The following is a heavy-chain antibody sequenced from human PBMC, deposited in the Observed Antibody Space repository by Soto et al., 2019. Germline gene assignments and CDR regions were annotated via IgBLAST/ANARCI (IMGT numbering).Heavy chain of an antibody. Sequence: GGSLRLSCAASGFTFSDYYMSWIRQAPGKGLEWVSYISSSGSIIYYADSVKGRFTISRDNAKNSLYLQMNSLRAEDTAVYYCARDLGYYDSSGYFDYWGQGTLVTVTS. V-gene: IGHV3-11*01. D-gene: IGHD3-22*01. CDR1: GFTFSDYY. CDR2: ISSSGSII. CDR3: ARDLGYYDSSGYFDY. J-gene: IGHJ4*02.